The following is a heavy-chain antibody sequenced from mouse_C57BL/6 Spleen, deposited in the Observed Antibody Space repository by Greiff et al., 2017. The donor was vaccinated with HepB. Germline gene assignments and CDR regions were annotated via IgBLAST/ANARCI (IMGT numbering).Heavy chain of an antibody. CDR2: IYPSDSYT. CDR3: AREGLRRSAMDY. J-gene: IGHJ4*01. V-gene: IGHV1-81*01. CDR1: GYTFTSYG. D-gene: IGHD2-4*01. Sequence: QVQLQQSGAELARPGASVKLSCKASGYTFTSYGISWVKQRTGQGLEWIGEIYPSDSYTNYNQKFKGKSTLTVDKSSSTAYMQLSSLTSEDSAVYYCAREGLRRSAMDYWGQGTSVTVSS.